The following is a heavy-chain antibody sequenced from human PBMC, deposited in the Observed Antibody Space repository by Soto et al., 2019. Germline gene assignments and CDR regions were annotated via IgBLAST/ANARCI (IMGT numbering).Heavy chain of an antibody. CDR2: IYPGDSDT. J-gene: IGHJ6*03. D-gene: IGHD2-8*01. Sequence: PGESLKISCRGSGYSCAGYGSGWVRQMPGKGLEWMGIIYPGDSDTRYSPSFQGQVTISADKSISTAYLQWSSLKASDTAMYYCARLMRAYYYMDVWGKGTTVTVSS. V-gene: IGHV5-51*01. CDR1: GYSCAGYG. CDR3: ARLMRAYYYMDV.